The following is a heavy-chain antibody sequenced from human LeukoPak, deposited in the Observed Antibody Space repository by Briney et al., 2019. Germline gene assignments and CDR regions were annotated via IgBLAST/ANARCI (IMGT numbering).Heavy chain of an antibody. D-gene: IGHD2-2*01. Sequence: GGSLRLSCAASGFTFSSYAMSWVRQAPGKGLEWVSAISGSGGSTYYADSVKGRFTISRDNSKNTLYLQMNSLRAEDTAVYYCANLYQLLWGVGYCGPGTLVTVSS. CDR3: ANLYQLLWGVGY. J-gene: IGHJ4*02. CDR2: ISGSGGST. V-gene: IGHV3-23*01. CDR1: GFTFSSYA.